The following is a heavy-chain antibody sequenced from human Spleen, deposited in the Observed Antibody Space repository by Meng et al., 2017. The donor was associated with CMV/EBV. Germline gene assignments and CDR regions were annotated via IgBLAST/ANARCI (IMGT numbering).Heavy chain of an antibody. CDR3: ARGEDYGWFDT. CDR2: INPNSGGT. V-gene: IGHV1-2*02. J-gene: IGHJ5*02. CDR1: GYTFTGYY. D-gene: IGHD4/OR15-4a*01. Sequence: CKASGYTFTGYYIHWVRQAPGQGLEWMGWINPNSGGTNYAQKFQGRVTMTRDTSISTAYMELSRLRSDNTAVYYCARGEDYGWFDTWGQGTLVTVSS.